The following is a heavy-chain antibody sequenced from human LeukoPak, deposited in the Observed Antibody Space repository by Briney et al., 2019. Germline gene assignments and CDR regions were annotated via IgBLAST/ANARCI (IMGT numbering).Heavy chain of an antibody. D-gene: IGHD3-10*01. CDR2: IYYSGST. CDR3: ARFNMVRGVALDY. J-gene: IGHJ4*02. CDR1: GGSISSSSYY. V-gene: IGHV4-39*07. Sequence: PSETLSLTCTVSGGSISSSSYYWGWIRQPPGKGLEWIGSIYYSGSTYYNPSLKSRVTISVDTSKNQFSLKLSSVTAADTAVYYCARFNMVRGVALDYWGQGTLVTVSS.